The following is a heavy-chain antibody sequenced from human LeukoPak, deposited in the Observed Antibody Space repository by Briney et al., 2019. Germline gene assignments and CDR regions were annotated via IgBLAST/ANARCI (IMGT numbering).Heavy chain of an antibody. Sequence: SVKVSCKASGCTFSSYAISWVRQAPGQGLEWMGGIIPIFGTANYAQKFQGRVTITTDESTGTAYMELNSLKTEDTAVYYCTRATVSDAFDIWGQGTMVTVSS. CDR2: IIPIFGTA. D-gene: IGHD4-17*01. CDR3: TRATVSDAFDI. V-gene: IGHV1-69*05. J-gene: IGHJ3*02. CDR1: GCTFSSYA.